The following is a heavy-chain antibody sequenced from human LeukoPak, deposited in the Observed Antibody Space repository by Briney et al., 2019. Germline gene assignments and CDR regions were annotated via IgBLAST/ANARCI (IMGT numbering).Heavy chain of an antibody. V-gene: IGHV1-18*01. CDR2: ISAYNGNT. Sequence: ASVKVSCKASGYTFTSYGISWVRQAPGQGLEWMGWISAYNGNTNYAQKLQDRVTMTTDTSTSTAYMELRSLRSDDTAVYYCARDNKITMVRGVIAYWGQGTLVTVSS. CDR3: ARDNKITMVRGVIAY. J-gene: IGHJ4*02. D-gene: IGHD3-10*01. CDR1: GYTFTSYG.